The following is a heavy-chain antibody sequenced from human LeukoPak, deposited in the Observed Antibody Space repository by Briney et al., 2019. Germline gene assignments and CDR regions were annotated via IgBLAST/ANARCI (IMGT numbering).Heavy chain of an antibody. J-gene: IGHJ4*02. D-gene: IGHD5-12*01. V-gene: IGHV3-30*04. CDR1: GFTFSSYA. CDR3: ARGEATSGSGYDYLDY. Sequence: PGRSLRLSCAASGFTFSSYAMHWVRQAPGKGLERVAVISYDGSNKYYADSVKGRFTISRDNSKNTLYLQMNSLRAEDTAVYYCARGEATSGSGYDYLDYWGQGTLVTVSS. CDR2: ISYDGSNK.